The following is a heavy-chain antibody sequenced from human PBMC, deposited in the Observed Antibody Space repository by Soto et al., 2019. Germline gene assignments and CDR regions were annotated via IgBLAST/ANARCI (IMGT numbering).Heavy chain of an antibody. J-gene: IGHJ6*02. CDR1: GFSFSTYW. CDR2: IKADGSET. CDR3: ARDCGKGYGMDV. V-gene: IGHV3-7*01. Sequence: EVQLVESGGGLVQPGGSLRLSCAASGFSFSTYWMSWVRQVPGTGLEWVANIKADGSETYYVDSVRGRFTISRDNAKTSLYLQVNSLRDEDTAVYYCARDCGKGYGMDVWGQGTTVTVSS.